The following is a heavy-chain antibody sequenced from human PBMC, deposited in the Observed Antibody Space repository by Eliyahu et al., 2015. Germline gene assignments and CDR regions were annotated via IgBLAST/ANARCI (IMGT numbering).Heavy chain of an antibody. D-gene: IGHD2-8*01. CDR1: GGSISXXXYY. CDR2: XYYSGST. CDR3: ARRCVLMVYAIHGSGWFDP. J-gene: IGHJ5*02. V-gene: IGHV4-39*01. Sequence: QLQLQESGPGLVKPSETLSLTCXXSGGSISXXXYYXGWIRQPPGKGLAWIGSXYYSGSTYYNPSLKSRVTISVDTSKNQFSLKLSSVTAADTAVYYCARRCVLMVYAIHGSGWFDPLGPGNPGHRLL.